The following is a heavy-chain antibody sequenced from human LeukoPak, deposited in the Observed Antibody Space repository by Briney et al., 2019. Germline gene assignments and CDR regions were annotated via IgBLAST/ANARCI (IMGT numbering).Heavy chain of an antibody. Sequence: GPVKVSCKASGYTFTSYGITWVRQAPGQGLEWMGWISTHNGNTNYAQKLQGRVTMTTDTSTSTAYMELRSLRSDDTAVYYCARDLIAAAGPEGYSGQGPVDTVSS. J-gene: IGHJ4*02. CDR3: ARDLIAAAGPEGY. D-gene: IGHD6-13*01. V-gene: IGHV1-18*01. CDR1: GYTFTSYG. CDR2: ISTHNGNT.